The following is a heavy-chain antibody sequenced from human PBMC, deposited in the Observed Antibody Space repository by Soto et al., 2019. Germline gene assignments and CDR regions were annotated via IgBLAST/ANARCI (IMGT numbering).Heavy chain of an antibody. D-gene: IGHD1-26*01. Sequence: SVKVSCKASGGTFSSYAISWVRQAPGQGLEWMGGIIHIFGTANYAQKFQGRVTITADNSKNTLYLQMNSLRAEDTAVYYCAKNGGSYSHPHYYDYYGMDVWGQGTTVTVSS. CDR2: IIHIFGTA. CDR1: GGTFSSYA. CDR3: AKNGGSYSHPHYYDYYGMDV. V-gene: IGHV1-69*06. J-gene: IGHJ6*02.